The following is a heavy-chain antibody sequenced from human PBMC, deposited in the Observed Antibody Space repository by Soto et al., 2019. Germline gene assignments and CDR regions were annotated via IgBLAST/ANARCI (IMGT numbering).Heavy chain of an antibody. CDR1: GFTFRSYA. CDR2: ISHDGSVT. V-gene: IGHV3-30*15. D-gene: IGHD1-26*01. CDR3: AKDEYWESHFYYFMDL. Sequence: PGGSLRLSCAASGFTFRSYAMQWVRQAPGKGLEWVAVISHDGSVTYYSESVKGRFTMSRDNSKETLFLQMSSLRSEDTAIYYCAKDEYWESHFYYFMDLWGRGTTVTVPS. J-gene: IGHJ6*03.